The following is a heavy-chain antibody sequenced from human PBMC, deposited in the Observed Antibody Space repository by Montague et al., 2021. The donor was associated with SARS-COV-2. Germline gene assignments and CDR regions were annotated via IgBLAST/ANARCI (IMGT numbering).Heavy chain of an antibody. D-gene: IGHD3-10*01. CDR3: ARVLDYYGSGSYPLYYYYGMDV. CDR2: ISYDGSNK. J-gene: IGHJ6*02. V-gene: IGHV3-30*04. CDR1: GFTFRSYE. Sequence: SLRLSCAASGFTFRSYEMNWVRQAPGKGLEWVAVISYDGSNKYYADSVKGRFTISRDNSKNTLYLQMNSLRAEDTAVYYCARVLDYYGSGSYPLYYYYGMDVWGQGTTVTVSS.